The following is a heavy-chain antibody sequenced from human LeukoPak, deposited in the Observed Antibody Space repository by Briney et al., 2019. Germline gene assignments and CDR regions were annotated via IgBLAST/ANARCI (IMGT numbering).Heavy chain of an antibody. J-gene: IGHJ4*02. Sequence: SETLSLTCTVSGGSISSYYWSWIRQPPGKGLEWIGYIYYSGSTNYNPSLKSRVIISVDTSKNQFSLKLSSVTAADTAVYYCASIYYDSSGYNDYWGQGTLVTVSS. CDR2: IYYSGST. CDR3: ASIYYDSSGYNDY. V-gene: IGHV4-59*08. D-gene: IGHD3-22*01. CDR1: GGSISSYY.